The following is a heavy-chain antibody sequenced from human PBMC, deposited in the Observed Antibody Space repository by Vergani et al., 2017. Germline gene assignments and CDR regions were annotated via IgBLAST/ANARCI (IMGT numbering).Heavy chain of an antibody. Sequence: QVQLVQSGAEVKKPGASVKVSCKASGYTFTSYDINWVRQATGQGLEWMGWMNPNSGNTGYAQKFQGRVTMTRNTSISTAYMELSSLRSWDTAVYYCAIAESYYDFWSGQGYYYYYGMDVWGQGTTVTVSS. D-gene: IGHD3-3*01. J-gene: IGHJ6*02. V-gene: IGHV1-8*01. CDR3: AIAESYYDFWSGQGYYYYYGMDV. CDR1: GYTFTSYD. CDR2: MNPNSGNT.